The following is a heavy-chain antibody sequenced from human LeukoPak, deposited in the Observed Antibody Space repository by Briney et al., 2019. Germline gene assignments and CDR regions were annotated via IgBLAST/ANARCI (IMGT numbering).Heavy chain of an antibody. CDR3: ARDRIAVAGTHFDY. CDR2: IIPIFGTA. J-gene: IGHJ4*02. V-gene: IGHV1-69*05. CDR1: GGTFSSYA. D-gene: IGHD6-19*01. Sequence: SVRVSCTASGGTFSSYATSWVRQAPGQGLEWMGGIIPIFGTANYAQKFQGRVTITTDESTSTAYMELSSLRSEDTAVYYCARDRIAVAGTHFDYWGQGTLVTVSS.